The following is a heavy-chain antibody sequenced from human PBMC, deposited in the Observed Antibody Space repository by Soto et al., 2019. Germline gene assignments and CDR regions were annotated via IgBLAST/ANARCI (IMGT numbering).Heavy chain of an antibody. J-gene: IGHJ4*02. CDR2: ISYDGSNK. D-gene: IGHD4-17*01. CDR1: GFTFSSYA. CDR3: VRAYGDGYGDYYFDY. V-gene: IGHV3-30*04. Sequence: GGSLRLSCAASGFTFSSYAMHWVRQAPGKGLEWVAVISYDGSNKYYADSVKGRFTISRDNSKNTPYLQMNSVRAEDTAVYYCVRAYGDGYGDYYFDYWGQGTLVTVSS.